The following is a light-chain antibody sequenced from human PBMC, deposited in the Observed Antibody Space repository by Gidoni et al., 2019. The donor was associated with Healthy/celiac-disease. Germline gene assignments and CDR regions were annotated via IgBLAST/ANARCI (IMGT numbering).Light chain of an antibody. CDR2: DAS. J-gene: IGKJ1*01. CDR3: QQYYSYSTWT. CDR1: QSISSW. V-gene: IGKV1-5*01. Sequence: IQMTQSPSTLSASVGDRVTITCRASQSISSWLAWYQQKPGKAPKLLIYDASSLESGVPSRFSGSGSGTEFTLTISSLQPDDFATYYCQQYYSYSTWTFGQGTKVEIK.